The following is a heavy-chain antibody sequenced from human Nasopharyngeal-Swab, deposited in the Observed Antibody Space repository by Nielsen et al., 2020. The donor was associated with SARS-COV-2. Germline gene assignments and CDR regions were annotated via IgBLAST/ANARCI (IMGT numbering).Heavy chain of an antibody. Sequence: GESLKISCAASGFTFSSYAMHWVRQAPGKGLEWVAVISYDGSNKYYADSVKGRFTISRDNSKNTLYLQMNSLRAEDTAVYYCARGADPPLFLPSPHLDYWGQGTLVTVSS. CDR3: ARGADPPLFLPSPHLDY. CDR2: ISYDGSNK. J-gene: IGHJ4*02. CDR1: GFTFSSYA. V-gene: IGHV3-30-3*01.